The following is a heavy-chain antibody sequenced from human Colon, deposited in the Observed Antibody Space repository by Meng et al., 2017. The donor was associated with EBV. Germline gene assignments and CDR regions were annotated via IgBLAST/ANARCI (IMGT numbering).Heavy chain of an antibody. CDR3: ARRDYGNYPLKSP. CDR1: VDSIASNAR. D-gene: IGHD4-17*01. V-gene: IGHV4-4*02. Sequence: HVPMRGQATGRAKCTATPPGVCAVSVDSIASNARWSSGRKPPGKGLEWIGQIHHTGYSTFNPSLQSRVTMSVDKSKNQFFLTVRSVTASDTAVYYCARRDYGNYPLKSPWGQGVLVTVSS. J-gene: IGHJ5*02. CDR2: IHHTGYS.